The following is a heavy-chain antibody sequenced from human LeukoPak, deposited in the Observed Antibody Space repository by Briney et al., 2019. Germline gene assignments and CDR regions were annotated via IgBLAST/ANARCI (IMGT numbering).Heavy chain of an antibody. J-gene: IGHJ4*02. D-gene: IGHD6-19*01. V-gene: IGHV4-59*01. Sequence: PSETLSLTCTVSGGSISGYYWSWIRQPPGKGLEGIGYIYYSGSTNYNPSLKSRVTISVDTSKNQFSLKLSSVTAADTAVYYCARGSLGWGSGWYPFDYWGQGTLVTVAS. CDR3: ARGSLGWGSGWYPFDY. CDR2: IYYSGST. CDR1: GGSISGYY.